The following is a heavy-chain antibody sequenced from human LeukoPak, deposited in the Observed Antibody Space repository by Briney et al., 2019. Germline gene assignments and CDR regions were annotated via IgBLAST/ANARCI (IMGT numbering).Heavy chain of an antibody. CDR1: GFTFDDYA. J-gene: IGHJ4*02. Sequence: GRSLRLSCAASGFTFDDYAMHWVRQAPGKGLEWVSGISWNSGSIGYADSVKGRFTISRDNAKNSLYLQMNSLRAEDTAVYYCARAQPRWFGESTYYFDYWGQGTLVTVSS. V-gene: IGHV3-9*01. CDR2: ISWNSGSI. CDR3: ARAQPRWFGESTYYFDY. D-gene: IGHD3-10*01.